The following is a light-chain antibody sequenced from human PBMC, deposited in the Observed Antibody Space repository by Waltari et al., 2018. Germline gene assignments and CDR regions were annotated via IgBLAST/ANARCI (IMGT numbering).Light chain of an antibody. V-gene: IGKV3-15*01. Sequence: EVLMTQSPATLSVSPGERVTLSCRASQNIHDNLAWYQQKPGQAPRLLIYGASTRATAIPARFRGSGSGTEFTLTISSLQSEDFAIYYCQQYNKWPPLTFGGGTKVEIQ. J-gene: IGKJ4*01. CDR2: GAS. CDR1: QNIHDN. CDR3: QQYNKWPPLT.